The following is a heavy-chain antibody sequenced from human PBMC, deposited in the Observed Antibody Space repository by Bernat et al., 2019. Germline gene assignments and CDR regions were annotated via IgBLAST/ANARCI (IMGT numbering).Heavy chain of an antibody. CDR3: ARTLGVAAATGGY. V-gene: IGHV4-39*01. Sequence: QLQLQESGPGLVKPSETLSPTCSISGGSISSNSYYWGWIRQPPGKGLEWIGSIHYSGTTYYNPSLESRLTISVDTSKNQFTLKLRSVTAADTAVYYCARTLGVAAATGGYWGQGTLVTVSS. D-gene: IGHD6-13*01. CDR1: GGSISSNSYY. CDR2: IHYSGTT. J-gene: IGHJ4*02.